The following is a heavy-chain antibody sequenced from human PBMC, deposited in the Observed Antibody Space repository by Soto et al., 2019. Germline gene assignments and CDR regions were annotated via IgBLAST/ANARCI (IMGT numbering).Heavy chain of an antibody. CDR3: ARETDILTGYYRPPGGLGYYYGMDV. CDR1: GGSISSSSYY. V-gene: IGHV4-39*02. D-gene: IGHD3-9*01. CDR2: IYYSGST. J-gene: IGHJ6*02. Sequence: SETLSLTCTVSGGSISSSSYYWGWIRQPPGKGLEWIGSIYYSGSTYYNPSLKSRVTISVDTSKNQFSLKLSSVTAADTAVYYCARETDILTGYYRPPGGLGYYYGMDVWGQGTTVTVSS.